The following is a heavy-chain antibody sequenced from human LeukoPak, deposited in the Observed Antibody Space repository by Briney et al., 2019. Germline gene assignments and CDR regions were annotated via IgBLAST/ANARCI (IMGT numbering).Heavy chain of an antibody. J-gene: IGHJ4*02. CDR2: IYYSGST. D-gene: IGHD1-26*01. Sequence: PSETLSLTCTVSGGSISSYYWSWIRQPPGKGLVWIGYIYYSGSTNYNPSLKSRVTISVDTSKNQFSLKLSSVTAADTAVYYCASTLGATLFDYWGQGTLVTVSS. CDR3: ASTLGATLFDY. V-gene: IGHV4-59*08. CDR1: GGSISSYY.